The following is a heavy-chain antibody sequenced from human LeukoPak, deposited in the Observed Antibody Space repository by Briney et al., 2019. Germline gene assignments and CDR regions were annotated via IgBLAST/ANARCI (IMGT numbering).Heavy chain of an antibody. D-gene: IGHD2-15*01. Sequence: ASVKVSCKASGYTFTGYYMHWVRQAPGQGLEWMGWINPNSGGTNYAQKFQGWVTMTRDTSISTVYMELSRLRSDDTAVYYCARGHCSGGTCYVDYWGQGTLVTVSS. J-gene: IGHJ4*02. CDR3: ARGHCSGGTCYVDY. CDR2: INPNSGGT. CDR1: GYTFTGYY. V-gene: IGHV1-2*04.